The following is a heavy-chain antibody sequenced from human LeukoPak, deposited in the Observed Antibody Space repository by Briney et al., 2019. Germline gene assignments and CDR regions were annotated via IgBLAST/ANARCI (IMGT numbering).Heavy chain of an antibody. CDR3: ARDKMTPGIAVASYYYYYYGMDV. D-gene: IGHD6-19*01. V-gene: IGHV4-4*07. CDR2: IYTSGST. Sequence: SETLSLTCTVSGGSISSYYWSWIRQPAGKGLEWIGRIYTSGSTNYNSSLKSRVIMSVDTSKNQFSLKLSSVTAADTAVYYCARDKMTPGIAVASYYYYYYGMDVWGQGTTVTVSS. CDR1: GGSISSYY. J-gene: IGHJ6*02.